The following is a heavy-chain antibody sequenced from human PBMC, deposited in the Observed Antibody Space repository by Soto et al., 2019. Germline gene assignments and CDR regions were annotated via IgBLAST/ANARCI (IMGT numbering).Heavy chain of an antibody. CDR2: FDPEDGET. V-gene: IGHV1-24*01. J-gene: IGHJ4*02. D-gene: IGHD1-26*01. Sequence: ASVKVSCKVSGYTLTELSMHWVRQAPGKGLEWMGGFDPEDGETIYAQKFQGRVTMTEDTSTDTAYMELSSLRSEDTAVYYCATVRGGSYYGRGFFDYWGQGTLVTVSS. CDR1: GYTLTELS. CDR3: ATVRGGSYYGRGFFDY.